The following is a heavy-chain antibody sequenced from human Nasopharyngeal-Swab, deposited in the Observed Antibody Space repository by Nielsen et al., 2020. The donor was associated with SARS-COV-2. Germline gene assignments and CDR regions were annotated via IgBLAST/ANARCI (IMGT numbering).Heavy chain of an antibody. CDR2: IAHDASNE. CDR1: GFTFSSFG. Sequence: GESLKISCAASGFTFSSFGIHWVRQAPGKGLEWVAFIAHDASNEHYGDSVKGRFSISRDSSKNTLYLQMDSLRGEDTAVYYCARDAPAHYGAFYWGRGTLVTVSS. CDR3: ARDAPAHYGAFY. V-gene: IGHV3-30*03. J-gene: IGHJ4*02. D-gene: IGHD4-17*01.